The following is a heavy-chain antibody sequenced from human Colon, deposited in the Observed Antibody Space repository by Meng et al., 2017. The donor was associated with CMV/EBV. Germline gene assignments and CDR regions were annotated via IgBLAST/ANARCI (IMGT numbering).Heavy chain of an antibody. V-gene: IGHV3-48*03. D-gene: IGHD4-17*01. CDR2: SSSSGNTI. J-gene: IGHJ2*01. Sequence: GGSLRLSCAASGFIFSIYEMNWVRQAPGKGLEWISHSSSSGNTIHYADSVKGRFTISRDNARNSVYLQMNSLRADDTAVYYCVRDLDYGDYGYFDLWGRGTLVTVSS. CDR1: GFIFSIYE. CDR3: VRDLDYGDYGYFDL.